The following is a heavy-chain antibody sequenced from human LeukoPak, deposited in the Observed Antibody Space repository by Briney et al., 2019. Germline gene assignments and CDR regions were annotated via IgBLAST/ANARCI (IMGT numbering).Heavy chain of an antibody. D-gene: IGHD1-14*01. Sequence: ASVKVSCKASGGTFSSYAISWVRQAPGQGLEWMGGIIPIFGTANYAQKFQGRVTITADKSTSTAYMELSSLRSEDTAVYYCARDRTDRGYHYYYMDVWGKGTTVTVSS. CDR2: IIPIFGTA. J-gene: IGHJ6*03. CDR1: GGTFSSYA. V-gene: IGHV1-69*06. CDR3: ARDRTDRGYHYYYMDV.